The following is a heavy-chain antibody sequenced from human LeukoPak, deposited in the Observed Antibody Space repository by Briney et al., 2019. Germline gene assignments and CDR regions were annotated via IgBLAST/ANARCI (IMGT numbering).Heavy chain of an antibody. CDR3: AREPREGSGPKQYPYY. V-gene: IGHV4-30-4*08. D-gene: IGHD3-10*01. CDR2: IYYSGST. CDR1: GGSISSGDYY. Sequence: SQTLSLTCTVSGGSISSGDYYWSWIRQPPGKGLEWIGYIYYSGSTYYNPSLKSRVTISVDTSKNQFSLKLSSVTAADTAVYYCAREPREGSGPKQYPYYWGQGTLVTVSS. J-gene: IGHJ4*02.